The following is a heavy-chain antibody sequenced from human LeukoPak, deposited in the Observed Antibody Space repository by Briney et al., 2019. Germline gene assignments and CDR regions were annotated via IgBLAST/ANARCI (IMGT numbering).Heavy chain of an antibody. CDR1: GFTFSNNW. CDR3: AKEGSYYYDSSGFTTQYYFDY. V-gene: IGHV3-74*01. D-gene: IGHD3-22*01. Sequence: TGGSLRLSCAASGFTFSNNWMHWVRQAPGKGLVWVSRISADGSSTSYADSVKGRFTISRDNAKNTLYLQMNSLRAEDTAVYYCAKEGSYYYDSSGFTTQYYFDYWGQGTLVTVSS. J-gene: IGHJ4*02. CDR2: ISADGSST.